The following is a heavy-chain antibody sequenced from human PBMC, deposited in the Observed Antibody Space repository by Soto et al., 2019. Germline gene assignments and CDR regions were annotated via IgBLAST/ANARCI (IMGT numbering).Heavy chain of an antibody. J-gene: IGHJ4*02. CDR3: ARHGMTGDYDPFFDY. D-gene: IGHD4-17*01. V-gene: IGHV4-39*01. CDR1: GGSISSSSYY. Sequence: SETLSLTCTVSGGSISSSSYYWGWIRQPPGKGLEWIGSIYYSGSTYYNPSLKSRVTISVDTSKNQFSLKLSSVTAADTAVYYCARHGMTGDYDPFFDYWGQGTLVTVSS. CDR2: IYYSGST.